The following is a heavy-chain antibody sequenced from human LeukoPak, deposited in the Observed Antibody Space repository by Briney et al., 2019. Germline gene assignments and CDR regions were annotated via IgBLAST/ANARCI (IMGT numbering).Heavy chain of an antibody. V-gene: IGHV1-46*01. Sequence: ASVKVSCKASGYTFTSYYMHWVRQAPGQGLEWMGIINPSGGSTSYAQKFQGRVTMTRDMSTSTVYMELSSLRSEDTAVYYCARVRNYYDSSGYTRAIDYWGQGTLVTVSS. CDR1: GYTFTSYY. J-gene: IGHJ4*02. CDR2: INPSGGST. D-gene: IGHD3-22*01. CDR3: ARVRNYYDSSGYTRAIDY.